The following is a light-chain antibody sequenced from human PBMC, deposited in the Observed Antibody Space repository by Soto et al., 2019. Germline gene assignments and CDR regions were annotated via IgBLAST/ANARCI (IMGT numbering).Light chain of an antibody. CDR1: SSDVGGYNY. CDR2: DVS. J-gene: IGLJ2*01. V-gene: IGLV2-14*01. CDR3: SSYTSSSTRL. Sequence: QSALTQPASVSGSPGQSITIFCTGTSSDVGGYNYVSWYQQHPGKAPKLMIYDVSNRPSGVSNRFSGSKSGNTASLTISGLQAEDEADYYCSSYTSSSTRLFGGGTKLTVL.